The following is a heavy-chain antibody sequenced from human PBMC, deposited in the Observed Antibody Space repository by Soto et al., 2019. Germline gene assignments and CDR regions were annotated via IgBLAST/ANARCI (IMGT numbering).Heavy chain of an antibody. J-gene: IGHJ6*02. CDR3: ARYYYGSGSYYILYYYYGMDV. Sequence: ASVKVSCKASGYTFTSYDINWVRQATGHGLEWMGWMNPNSGNTGYAQKFQGRVTMTRNTSISTAYMELSSLRSEDTAVYYCARYYYGSGSYYILYYYYGMDVWG. CDR2: MNPNSGNT. V-gene: IGHV1-8*01. D-gene: IGHD3-10*01. CDR1: GYTFTSYD.